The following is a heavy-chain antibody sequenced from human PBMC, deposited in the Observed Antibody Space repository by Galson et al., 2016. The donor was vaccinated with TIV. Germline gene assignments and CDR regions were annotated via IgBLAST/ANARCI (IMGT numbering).Heavy chain of an antibody. D-gene: IGHD3-10*01. Sequence: CAIFGDSVSSNSAAWNWIRQSPSRGLEWLGRTYCRSRCYYDYAVSVKSRITIESDTSKNQFSLQLNSVTSEDTAVYYCARAAGRNGATCHATCESFDFWGQGTKVTVSS. J-gene: IGHJ3*01. CDR2: TYCRSRCYY. CDR3: ARAAGRNGATCHATCESFDF. V-gene: IGHV6-1*01. CDR1: GDSVSSNSAA.